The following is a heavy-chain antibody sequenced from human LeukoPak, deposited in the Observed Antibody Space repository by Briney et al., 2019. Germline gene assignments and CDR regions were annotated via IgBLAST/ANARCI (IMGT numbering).Heavy chain of an antibody. D-gene: IGHD6-19*01. CDR2: IYSSENT. J-gene: IGHJ2*01. CDR3: ARFHSGPSGWYVLWYFDL. CDR1: GGSVSSYY. V-gene: IGHV4-4*09. Sequence: SETLSLTCTVSGGSVSSYYWSWIRQPPGKGLEWIGYIYSSENTKYNSSLESRVTMSVDTSKNQFFPKLSSVTAADTAVYYCARFHSGPSGWYVLWYFDLWGRGTLVTVSS.